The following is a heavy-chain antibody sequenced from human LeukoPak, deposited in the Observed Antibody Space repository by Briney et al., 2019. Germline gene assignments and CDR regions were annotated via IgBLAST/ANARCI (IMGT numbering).Heavy chain of an antibody. Sequence: PSETLSLTCTVSGGSISSSSYYWGWIRQPPGKGLEWIGEINHSGSTNYNPSLKSRVTISVDTSKNQFSLKLSSVTAADTAVYYCARGRAFSGWYRYWGQGTLVTVSS. D-gene: IGHD6-19*01. V-gene: IGHV4-39*07. CDR1: GGSISSSSYY. J-gene: IGHJ4*02. CDR3: ARGRAFSGWYRY. CDR2: INHSGST.